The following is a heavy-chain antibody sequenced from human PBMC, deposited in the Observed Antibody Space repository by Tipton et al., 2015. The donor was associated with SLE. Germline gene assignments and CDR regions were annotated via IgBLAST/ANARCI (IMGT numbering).Heavy chain of an antibody. CDR3: ATRGSSSWYFFDY. V-gene: IGHV4-34*01. CDR1: GGSISSYY. CDR2: ISHTGST. Sequence: LRLSCTVSGGSISSYYWSWIRQPPGKGLEWIGEISHTGSTNFNPSLKSRVAISADTSKRQFSLKLSSVTAADTAVYYCATRGSSSWYFFDYWGQGTLVTVSS. J-gene: IGHJ4*02. D-gene: IGHD6-13*01.